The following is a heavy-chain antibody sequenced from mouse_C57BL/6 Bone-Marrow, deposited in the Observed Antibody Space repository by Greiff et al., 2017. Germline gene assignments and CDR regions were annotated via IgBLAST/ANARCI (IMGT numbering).Heavy chain of an antibody. V-gene: IGHV1-85*01. J-gene: IGHJ1*03. D-gene: IGHD1-1*01. CDR3: ARLECDGSGGDWYFDV. Sequence: VKLMESGPGLVKPGASVKLSCKASGYTFTSYDINWVQQRPGQGLEWVGWIYPRDGSTKYNEKFKGKATLTVDTSSSTAYMELHSLTSEDSAVYFCARLECDGSGGDWYFDVWGTGTTVTVSS. CDR2: IYPRDGST. CDR1: GYTFTSYD.